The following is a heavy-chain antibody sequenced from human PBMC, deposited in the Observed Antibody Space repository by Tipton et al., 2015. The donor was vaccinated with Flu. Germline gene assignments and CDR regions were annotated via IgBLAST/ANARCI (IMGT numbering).Heavy chain of an antibody. Sequence: SLRLSCAASGFTFSSYGMHWVRQAPGKGLEWVAVISYDGSNKYYADSVKGRFTISRDNSKNTLYLQMNSLRAEDTAVYYCAKGLSGSYLLGFDYWGQGTLVTVSS. J-gene: IGHJ4*02. CDR1: GFTFSSYG. V-gene: IGHV3-30*18. CDR3: AKGLSGSYLLGFDY. D-gene: IGHD1-26*01. CDR2: ISYDGSNK.